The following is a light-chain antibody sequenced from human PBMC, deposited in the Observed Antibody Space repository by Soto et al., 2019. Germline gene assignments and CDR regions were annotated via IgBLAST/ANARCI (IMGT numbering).Light chain of an antibody. CDR1: QSVSSN. CDR2: GAS. CDR3: QHYNNWPPWT. J-gene: IGKJ1*01. Sequence: EIVMTQSPATLSVSQGERATLSCRASQSVSSNLAWYQQKPGQAPRLLIYGASTRATGIPATFSGSGSGTEFTLTISSLQSEDFAVYYCQHYNNWPPWTFGQGTKVDIK. V-gene: IGKV3-15*01.